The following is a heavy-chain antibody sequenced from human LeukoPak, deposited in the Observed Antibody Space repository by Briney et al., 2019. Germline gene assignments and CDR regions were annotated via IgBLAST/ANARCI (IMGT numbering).Heavy chain of an antibody. Sequence: GESLKISCKGSEYSFATYWIGWVRQMPGQDGEWMGIIFPGDSDTRYSPSFQGQVTISADKSISTAYLQWSSLKASDTAIYYCASEYCSGGNCYFDYWGQGTLVTVSS. CDR3: ASEYCSGGNCYFDY. V-gene: IGHV5-51*01. D-gene: IGHD2-15*01. CDR2: IFPGDSDT. J-gene: IGHJ4*02. CDR1: EYSFATYW.